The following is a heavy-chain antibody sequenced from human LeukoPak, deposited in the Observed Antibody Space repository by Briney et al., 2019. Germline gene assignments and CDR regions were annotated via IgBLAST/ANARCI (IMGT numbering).Heavy chain of an antibody. Sequence: SETLSLTCNVSGSSISNGFFWAWIRPSPEEGLEFIGSIQDGGDSYYNASLKGRTTMSVDTSKNKFSLKLTSVTAADTAVFYCARGMGRFCTSSSCYLSFVYWGQGTLVTVSS. CDR3: ARGMGRFCTSSSCYLSFVY. J-gene: IGHJ4*02. CDR2: IQDGGDS. V-gene: IGHV4-38-2*02. D-gene: IGHD2-2*01. CDR1: GSSISNGFF.